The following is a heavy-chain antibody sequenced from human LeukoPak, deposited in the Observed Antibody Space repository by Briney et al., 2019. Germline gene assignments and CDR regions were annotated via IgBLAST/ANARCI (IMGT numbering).Heavy chain of an antibody. Sequence: GGSLRLSCTTSGFTFGDYAMSWVRQAPGQGLEWINFIRSKAYGGTTEYAASVKGSFTITRDDSKSIAYLQMNSLKTEDTAVYYCTRVNSGSYWGAFDIWGQGTVVTVSS. CDR3: TRVNSGSYWGAFDI. CDR2: IRSKAYGGTT. D-gene: IGHD1-26*01. V-gene: IGHV3-49*04. J-gene: IGHJ3*02. CDR1: GFTFGDYA.